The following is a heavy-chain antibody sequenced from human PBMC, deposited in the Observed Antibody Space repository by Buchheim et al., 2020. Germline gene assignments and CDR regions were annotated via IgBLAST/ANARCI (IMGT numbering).Heavy chain of an antibody. CDR1: GGSISSSSYY. D-gene: IGHD3-22*01. J-gene: IGHJ4*02. V-gene: IGHV4-39*01. CDR3: ARHEPGRGYYYDSSGWVDY. CDR2: IYYSGST. Sequence: QLQLQESGPGLVKPSETLSLTCTVSGGSISSSSYYWGWIRQPPGKGLEWIGSIYYSGSTYYNPSLKSRVTISVDTSKNQFSLKLSSVTAADTAVYYCARHEPGRGYYYDSSGWVDYWGQGTL.